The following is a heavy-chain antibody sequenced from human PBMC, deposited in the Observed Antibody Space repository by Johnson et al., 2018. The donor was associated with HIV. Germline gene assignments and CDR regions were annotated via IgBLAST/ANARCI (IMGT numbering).Heavy chain of an antibody. Sequence: VQLVESGGGLVQPGGSLRLSCAASGFTFNNYWMSWVRQAPGKGLEWVATIKGDGSGQDYVDSVEGRFTISRDDAKNSLYVQMNSLRAEDTAVYYCARLRWGSGDPLHDAFDVWGQGTMVTVSS. CDR3: ARLRWGSGDPLHDAFDV. J-gene: IGHJ3*01. CDR2: IKGDGSGQ. D-gene: IGHD2-21*01. V-gene: IGHV3-7*01. CDR1: GFTFNNYW.